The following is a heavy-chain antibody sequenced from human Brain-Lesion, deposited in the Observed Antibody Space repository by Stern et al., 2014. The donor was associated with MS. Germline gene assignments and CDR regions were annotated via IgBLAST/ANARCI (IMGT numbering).Heavy chain of an antibody. Sequence: VPLVQSGGVVVQPGGSLRLSCAASGFTFDDYAMHWVRQAPGKGLEWVSLITWDGGSTSYTDSVKGRFSISRDNRKSFLYLQMNSLRPEDTALYYCAGGLGFWGRGTLVTVSS. D-gene: IGHD2-21*01. CDR1: GFTFDDYA. CDR3: AGGLGF. J-gene: IGHJ4*02. V-gene: IGHV3-43D*03. CDR2: ITWDGGST.